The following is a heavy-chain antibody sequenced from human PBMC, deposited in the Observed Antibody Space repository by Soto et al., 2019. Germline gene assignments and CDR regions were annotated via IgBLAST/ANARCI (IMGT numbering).Heavy chain of an antibody. CDR3: VRAGISGFNSDWYGAWLDP. Sequence: QVQLVESGGGVVQTGRSLKLSCATSGFIFSSFAMHWVRQAPGKGLEWVAFMSFDGRKKDYADSVKGRFTISRGTSENTLYLQMNGLRGDDTAVYYCVRAGISGFNSDWYGAWLDPWGQGTLVTVSS. CDR1: GFIFSSFA. D-gene: IGHD6-19*01. V-gene: IGHV3-30*04. J-gene: IGHJ5*02. CDR2: MSFDGRKK.